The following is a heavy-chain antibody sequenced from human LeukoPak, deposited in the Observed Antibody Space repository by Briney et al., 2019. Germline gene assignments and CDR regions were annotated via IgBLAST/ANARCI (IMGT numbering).Heavy chain of an antibody. CDR3: AKDWKFYYVSGSFFPDN. V-gene: IGHV3-30-3*01. Sequence: PGGSLRLSCAASGFAFSSYAVHWVRQAPGKGLECVAVISHGGSKKYYADFVKGRFTISRDNSKNTLYLHMNSLIPEDTAVYFCAKDWKFYYVSGSFFPDNWGQGTLVTVSS. D-gene: IGHD3-10*01. J-gene: IGHJ4*02. CDR2: ISHGGSKK. CDR1: GFAFSSYA.